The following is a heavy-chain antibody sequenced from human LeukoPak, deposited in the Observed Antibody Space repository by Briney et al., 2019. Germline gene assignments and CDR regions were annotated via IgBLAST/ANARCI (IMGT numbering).Heavy chain of an antibody. J-gene: IGHJ5*02. D-gene: IGHD4-11*01. CDR2: IYSGGST. Sequence: PGGSLRLSCAASGFTVSSNYMSWVRQAPGKGLEWVSVIYSGGSTYYADSVKGRFTISRDNSKNTLYLQMNSLRAEDTAVYYCARAPLTVTTTPWFDPWGQGTLVTVSS. CDR3: ARAPLTVTTTPWFDP. V-gene: IGHV3-53*01. CDR1: GFTVSSNY.